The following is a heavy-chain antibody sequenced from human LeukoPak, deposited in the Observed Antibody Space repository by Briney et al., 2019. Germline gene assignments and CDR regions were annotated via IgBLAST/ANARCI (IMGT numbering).Heavy chain of an antibody. CDR2: IITIFGTA. V-gene: IGHV1-69*13. Sequence: SVKVSYKASGGTFSSYAISWVRQAPGQGLEWLGGIITIFGTANYAQKLQGRVTITADESKSTAYMELSSLRSEDTAVYYCAREGVVVVPAAKDYYYYYMDVWGKGTTVTVSS. D-gene: IGHD2-2*01. CDR1: GGTFSSYA. CDR3: AREGVVVVPAAKDYYYYYMDV. J-gene: IGHJ6*03.